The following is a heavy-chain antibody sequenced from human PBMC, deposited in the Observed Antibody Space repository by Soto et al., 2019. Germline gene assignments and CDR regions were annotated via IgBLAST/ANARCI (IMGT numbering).Heavy chain of an antibody. Sequence: PGGSLRLSCAASGFTFSDHYMDWFRQAPGKGLEWVGRSRNKANSYSTEYAASVKGRFSISRDESKNSLYLQMNSLKSEDTAVYYCARSGGAGFHPDDYWGQGTLVTVSS. CDR1: GFTFSDHY. CDR3: ARSGGAGFHPDDY. V-gene: IGHV3-72*01. CDR2: SRNKANSYST. J-gene: IGHJ4*02.